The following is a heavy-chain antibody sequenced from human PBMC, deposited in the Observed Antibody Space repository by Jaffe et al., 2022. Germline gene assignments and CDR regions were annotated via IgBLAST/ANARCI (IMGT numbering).Heavy chain of an antibody. CDR1: GFTFSSYG. Sequence: QVQLVESGGGVVQPGRSLRLSCAASGFTFSSYGMHWVRQAPGKGLEWVAVISYDGSNKYYADSVKGRFTISRDNSKNTLYLQMNSLRAEDTAVYYCAKDTFTVTKSPTPFYYYYYMDVWGKGTTVTVSS. CDR3: AKDTFTVTKSPTPFYYYYYMDV. CDR2: ISYDGSNK. J-gene: IGHJ6*03. D-gene: IGHD4-17*01. V-gene: IGHV3-30*18.